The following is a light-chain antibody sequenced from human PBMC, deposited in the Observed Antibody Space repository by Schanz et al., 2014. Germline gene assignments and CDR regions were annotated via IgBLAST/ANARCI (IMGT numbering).Light chain of an antibody. CDR1: SSDVGGYNH. J-gene: IGLJ2*01. CDR2: DVS. CDR3: CSYAGSVV. V-gene: IGLV2-11*01. Sequence: QSALTQPRSVSGSPGQSVTISCTGTSSDVGGYNHVSWYQQHPGKAPKLMIYDVSKRPSGVRDRFSGSKSGNTASLTISGLQAEDEADYYCCSYAGSVVFGGGTKLTVL.